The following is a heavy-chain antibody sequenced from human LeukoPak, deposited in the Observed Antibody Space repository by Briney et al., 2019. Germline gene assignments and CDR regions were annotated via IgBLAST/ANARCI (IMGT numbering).Heavy chain of an antibody. J-gene: IGHJ4*02. CDR2: ISGDGGST. Sequence: GGSLRLSCAASGFTFDDYAMHWVRQAPGKGLEWVSLISGDGGSTYYADSVKGRFTVSRDNRKNSLYLQMNSLRTEDTALYYCAKVRMVRGCPDYWGQGTLVTVSS. D-gene: IGHD3-10*01. CDR3: AKVRMVRGCPDY. CDR1: GFTFDDYA. V-gene: IGHV3-43*02.